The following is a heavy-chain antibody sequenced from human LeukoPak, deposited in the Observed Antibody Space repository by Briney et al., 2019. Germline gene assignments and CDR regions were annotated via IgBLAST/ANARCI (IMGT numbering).Heavy chain of an antibody. J-gene: IGHJ4*02. D-gene: IGHD2-21*02. Sequence: TGGSLRLSCAASGFNFANHAMSWVRQTPGKGLEWVSAISGGGDITCYADSVTGRFTISRDNSKDTLFLQMHGLRPGDTAVYYCVREDTPATANYWGQGTLVTISS. CDR3: VREDTPATANY. CDR2: ISGGGDIT. V-gene: IGHV3-23*01. CDR1: GFNFANHA.